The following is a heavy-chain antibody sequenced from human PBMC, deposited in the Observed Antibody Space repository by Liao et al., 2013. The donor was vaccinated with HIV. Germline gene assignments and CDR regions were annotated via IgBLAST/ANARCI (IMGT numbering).Heavy chain of an antibody. CDR3: ARAFSGYDFWSGYSHYYYMDV. D-gene: IGHD3-3*01. CDR1: GGSFSRHY. Sequence: QVQLQQWGAGLLKPSETLSLTCAVYGGSFSRHYWSWIRQPPGKGLEWIGRIYGSGSTDYNPSLKSRVAMSLDTSDNHFSLTLRSATAADTAVYYCARAFSGYDFWSGYSHYYYMDVWGKGTTVTVSS. CDR2: IYGSGST. V-gene: IGHV4-59*10. J-gene: IGHJ6*03.